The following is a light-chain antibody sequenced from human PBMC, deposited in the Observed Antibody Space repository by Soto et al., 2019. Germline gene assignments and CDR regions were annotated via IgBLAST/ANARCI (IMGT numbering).Light chain of an antibody. V-gene: IGLV2-11*01. J-gene: IGLJ1*01. CDR1: SSDVGSYDY. CDR3: CSYTGSYTYV. CDR2: NVS. Sequence: QSALIQPPSVSGSPGQSVTISCTGTSSDVGSYDYVSWYQQHPGTVPKPMIYNVSQRPSGVPDRFSGSKSGSTASLTISGLQSEDEADYYCCSYTGSYTYVFGTGTKVTVL.